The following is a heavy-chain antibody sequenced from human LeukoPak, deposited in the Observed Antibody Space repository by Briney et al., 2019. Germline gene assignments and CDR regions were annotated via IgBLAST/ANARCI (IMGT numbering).Heavy chain of an antibody. V-gene: IGHV3-30*02. J-gene: IGHJ3*02. CDR2: IRYDGSNK. Sequence: GGSLRLSCAASGFTFSSYGMHWVRRAPGKGLEWVAFIRYDGSNKYYADSVKGRFTISRDNSKNALYLQMNSLRAEDTAVYYCAKVLTTVTTPGRDAFDIWGQGTMVTVSS. CDR1: GFTFSSYG. CDR3: AKVLTTVTTPGRDAFDI. D-gene: IGHD4-17*01.